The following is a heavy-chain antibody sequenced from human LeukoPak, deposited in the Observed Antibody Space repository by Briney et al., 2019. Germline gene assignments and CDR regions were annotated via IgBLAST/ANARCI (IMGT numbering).Heavy chain of an antibody. V-gene: IGHV1-3*03. CDR2: INAGNGNT. CDR3: AREYGVAAAFGAFDI. CDR1: GYTFTSYA. J-gene: IGHJ3*02. D-gene: IGHD6-13*01. Sequence: ASVKVSCKASGYTFTSYAMHWVRQAPEQRLEWMGWINAGNGNTKYSQEFQGRVTITRDTSASTAYMELSSLRSEDMAMYYCAREYGVAAAFGAFDIWGQGTMVTVSS.